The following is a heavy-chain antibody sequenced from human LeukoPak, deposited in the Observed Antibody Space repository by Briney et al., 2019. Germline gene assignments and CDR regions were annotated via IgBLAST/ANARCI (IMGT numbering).Heavy chain of an antibody. D-gene: IGHD2-15*01. CDR3: AKRYCSGGSCYPNY. CDR1: GFTFSSYA. J-gene: IGHJ4*02. CDR2: ISGSGGST. V-gene: IGHV3-23*01. Sequence: GGSLRLSCAASGFTFSSYAMSWVRQAPGKGLEWVSAISGSGGSTYYADSVKGRFAISRDNSKNTLYLQMNSLRAEGTAVYYCAKRYCSGGSCYPNYWGQGTLVTVSS.